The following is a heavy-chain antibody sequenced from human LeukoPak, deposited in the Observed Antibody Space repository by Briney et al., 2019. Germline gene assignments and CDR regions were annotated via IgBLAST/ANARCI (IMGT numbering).Heavy chain of an antibody. CDR2: MNPNSGNT. CDR1: GYTFTSYD. J-gene: IGHJ4*02. V-gene: IGHV1-8*02. Sequence: ASVKVSCKASGYTFTSYDINWVRQATGQRLEWMGWMNPNSGNTGYAQKFQGRVTITRNTSISTAYMEVSSLRSEDTAVYYCARAVSCSSTSCYYFDYWGQGTLVTVSS. D-gene: IGHD2-2*01. CDR3: ARAVSCSSTSCYYFDY.